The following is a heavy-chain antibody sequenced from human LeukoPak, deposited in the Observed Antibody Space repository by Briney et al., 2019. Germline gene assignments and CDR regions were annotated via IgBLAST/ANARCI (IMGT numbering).Heavy chain of an antibody. V-gene: IGHV3-33*01. J-gene: IGHJ4*02. CDR1: GFTFSSYG. CDR3: ATETRDRNFDY. CDR2: IWYDGSNE. D-gene: IGHD2-15*01. Sequence: GGSLRLSCAASGFTFSSYGMHWLRQAPGKGLEWVAIIWYDGSNEDYADSVKGRFTISRDNSKNTLYLQMNSLRAEDTAVYYCATETRDRNFDYWGQGTLVTVSS.